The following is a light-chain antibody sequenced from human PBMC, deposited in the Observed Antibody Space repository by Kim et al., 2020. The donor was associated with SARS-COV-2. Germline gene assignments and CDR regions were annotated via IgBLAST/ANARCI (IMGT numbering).Light chain of an antibody. CDR1: ESVDSSK. V-gene: IGKV3-20*01. CDR3: QQFGGSPPIT. Sequence: PGETATFSCRASESVDSSKLAWYQQKPGQAPRLLIFGASSRATGIRDRFSGSGSGTDFTLTISRLEPEDFAVYYCQQFGGSPPITFGQGTRLEIK. J-gene: IGKJ5*01. CDR2: GAS.